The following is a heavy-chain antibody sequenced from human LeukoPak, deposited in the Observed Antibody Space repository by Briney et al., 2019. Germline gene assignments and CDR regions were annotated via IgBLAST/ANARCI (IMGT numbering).Heavy chain of an antibody. Sequence: GGSLRLSCAASGFTFSGSAMHWVRQASGKGLEWVGRIRSKANSYATAYAASVKGRFTISRDDSKNTAYLQMNSLKTEDTAVYYCTRLMTTVYYFDYWGQGTLVTVCS. CDR3: TRLMTTVYYFDY. D-gene: IGHD4-17*01. CDR2: IRSKANSYAT. J-gene: IGHJ4*02. V-gene: IGHV3-73*01. CDR1: GFTFSGSA.